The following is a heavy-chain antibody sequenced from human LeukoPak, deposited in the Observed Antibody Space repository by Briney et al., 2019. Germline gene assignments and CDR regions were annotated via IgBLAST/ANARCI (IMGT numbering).Heavy chain of an antibody. V-gene: IGHV1-18*01. CDR3: ARIGDDYGDPYDAFDI. CDR1: GYTFTSYG. Sequence: ASVKVSCKASGYTFTSYGISWVRQAPGQGLEWMGWISAYNGNTNYAQELQGRVTMTTDTSTSTAYMELRSLRSDDTAVYYCARIGDDYGDPYDAFDIWGQGTMVTVSS. J-gene: IGHJ3*02. CDR2: ISAYNGNT. D-gene: IGHD4-17*01.